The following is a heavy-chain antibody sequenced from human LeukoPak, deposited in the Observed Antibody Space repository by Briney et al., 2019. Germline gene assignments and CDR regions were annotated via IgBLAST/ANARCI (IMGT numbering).Heavy chain of an antibody. CDR2: IIPISGTP. J-gene: IGHJ5*02. CDR1: GDTFSTKG. CDR3: ARRRGSTNLYWFDT. V-gene: IGHV1-69*05. Sequence: SVKVSCMASGDTFSTKGISWVRKAPGQGLEWMGGIIPISGTPNYPQKFQDRITFTTDESTRTAYMELTSLTSEDTAVYYCARRRGSTNLYWFDTWGQGTLVIVSS. D-gene: IGHD2-2*01.